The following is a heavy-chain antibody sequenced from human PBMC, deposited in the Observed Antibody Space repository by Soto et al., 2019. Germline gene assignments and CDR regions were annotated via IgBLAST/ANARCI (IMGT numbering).Heavy chain of an antibody. V-gene: IGHV3-33*01. CDR2: IWYDGSNK. CDR3: ARARGYSYGYYWYFDL. D-gene: IGHD5-18*01. Sequence: QVQLVESGGGVVQPGRSLRLSCAASGFTFSSYGMHWVRQAPGKGLEWVAVIWYDGSNKYYADSVKGRFTISRDNSKNTLYRQMNSLRAEDTAVYYCARARGYSYGYYWYFDLWGRGTLVTVSS. J-gene: IGHJ2*01. CDR1: GFTFSSYG.